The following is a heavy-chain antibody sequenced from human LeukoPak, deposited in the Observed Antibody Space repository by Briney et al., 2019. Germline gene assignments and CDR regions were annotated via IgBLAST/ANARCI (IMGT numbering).Heavy chain of an antibody. CDR3: ARGQSVGWEIGVCDF. CDR2: IKYDASDE. CDR1: GFTFSSYA. D-gene: IGHD1-26*01. J-gene: IGHJ4*02. Sequence: GGSLRLSCATSGFTFSSYAMHWVRQAPGKGLEWVGLIKYDASDEYYADSVKGRFTISRDDSRNTLYLQMTSLRAEDTAVYYCARGQSVGWEIGVCDFWGQGSLVTVAS. V-gene: IGHV3-33*08.